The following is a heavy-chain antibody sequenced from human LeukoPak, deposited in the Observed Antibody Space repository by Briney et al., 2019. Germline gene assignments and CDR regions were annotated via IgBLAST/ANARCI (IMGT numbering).Heavy chain of an antibody. J-gene: IGHJ4*02. Sequence: ASVKVSCKASGYTFTSYGISWVRQATGQGLEWMGWMNPNSGNTGYAQKFQGRVTMTRNTSISTAYMELRSLRSDDTAVYYCARCVRGYDFFGADYWGQGTLVTVSS. CDR3: ARCVRGYDFFGADY. D-gene: IGHD3-3*01. V-gene: IGHV1-8*02. CDR2: MNPNSGNT. CDR1: GYTFTSYG.